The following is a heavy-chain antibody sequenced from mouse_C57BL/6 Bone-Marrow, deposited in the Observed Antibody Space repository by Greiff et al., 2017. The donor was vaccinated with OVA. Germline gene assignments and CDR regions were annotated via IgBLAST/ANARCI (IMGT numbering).Heavy chain of an antibody. Sequence: QVQLQQSGPGLVQPSQSLSITCTVSGFSLTSYCVHWVRQSPGKGLEWLGVIWSGGSTDYNAAFISRLSIRQDTSKSQVFFKMNSLQADYEAIEYCATTYDSNSYYFDDWGKGTTLTVSS. CDR1: GFSLTSYC. CDR2: IWSGGST. CDR3: ATTYDSNSYYFDD. D-gene: IGHD2-5*01. J-gene: IGHJ2*01. V-gene: IGHV2-2*01.